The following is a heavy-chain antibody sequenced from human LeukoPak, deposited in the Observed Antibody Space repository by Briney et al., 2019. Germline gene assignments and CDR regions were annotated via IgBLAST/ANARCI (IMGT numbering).Heavy chain of an antibody. CDR1: GFTLSNGY. D-gene: IGHD1-26*01. V-gene: IGHV3-15*01. Sequence: KLWGALKLSFATSGFTLSNGYIGLGRQAPGKGVGGGGRIKNKTNGGTTDYAAPVKGRFTISRDDSKNTLYLQMNSLKTEDTAVYYCTTTIVGVTTWFDPWGQGTPVTVSS. CDR3: TTTIVGVTTWFDP. J-gene: IGHJ5*02. CDR2: IKNKTNGGTT.